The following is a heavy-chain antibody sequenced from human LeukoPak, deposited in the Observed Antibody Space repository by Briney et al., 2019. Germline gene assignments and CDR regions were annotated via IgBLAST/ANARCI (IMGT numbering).Heavy chain of an antibody. CDR1: GFTFSSYG. D-gene: IGHD3-3*01. CDR2: IWYDGSNK. V-gene: IGHV3-33*01. Sequence: GRSLRLSCAASGFTFSSYGMHWVRQAPGKGLEWAAVIWYDGSNKYYADSVKGRFTISRDDSKNTLYLQMNSLRAEDTAVYYCARERNYDFWSGSLLSYYGMDVWGQGTTVTVSS. J-gene: IGHJ6*02. CDR3: ARERNYDFWSGSLLSYYGMDV.